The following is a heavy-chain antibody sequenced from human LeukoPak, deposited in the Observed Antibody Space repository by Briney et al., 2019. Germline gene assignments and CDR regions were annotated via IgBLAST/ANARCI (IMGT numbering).Heavy chain of an antibody. Sequence: GGSLRLSCAASGFTFDDYAMSWVRQAPGKGLEWVSAISGSGGSTYYADSVKGRFTISRDNSKNTLYLQMNSLRAEDTAVYYCATPPTSTTSGGYWGQGTLVTVSS. CDR1: GFTFDDYA. D-gene: IGHD4-11*01. J-gene: IGHJ4*02. CDR2: ISGSGGST. V-gene: IGHV3-23*01. CDR3: ATPPTSTTSGGY.